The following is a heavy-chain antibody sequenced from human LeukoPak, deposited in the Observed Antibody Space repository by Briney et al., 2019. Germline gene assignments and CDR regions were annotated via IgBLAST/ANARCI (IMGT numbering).Heavy chain of an antibody. Sequence: GGSLRLPCAASGFTFSSYGMHWVRQAPGKGLEWVAVIWYDGSNKYYADSVKGRFTISRDNSKNTLYLQMNSLRAEDTAVYYCARGLGYSSGWAFDYWGQGTLVTVSS. CDR2: IWYDGSNK. CDR3: ARGLGYSSGWAFDY. J-gene: IGHJ4*02. CDR1: GFTFSSYG. D-gene: IGHD6-19*01. V-gene: IGHV3-33*01.